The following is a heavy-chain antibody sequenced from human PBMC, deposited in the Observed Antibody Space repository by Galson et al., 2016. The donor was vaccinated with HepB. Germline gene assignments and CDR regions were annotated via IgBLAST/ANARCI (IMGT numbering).Heavy chain of an antibody. CDR1: GLTFEDFS. V-gene: IGHV3-43*01. CDR3: ARGHYRSWSAYYTAFYFDS. Sequence: SLRLSCAASGLTFEDFSMHWVRQVPGKGLEWVSCIIWNGDSTYYAASVKGRFTISRDNKKNSLYLQMNSLRAEDTAVYYCARGHYRSWSAYYTAFYFDSWGQGTLITVS. CDR2: IIWNGDST. D-gene: IGHD3-3*01. J-gene: IGHJ4*02.